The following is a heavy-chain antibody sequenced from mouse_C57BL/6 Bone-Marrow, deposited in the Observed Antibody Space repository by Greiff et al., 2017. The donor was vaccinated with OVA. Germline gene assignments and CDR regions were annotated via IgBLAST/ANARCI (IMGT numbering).Heavy chain of an antibody. J-gene: IGHJ3*01. CDR1: GFTFSDYY. V-gene: IGHV5-12*01. D-gene: IGHD1-1*01. Sequence: EVKLMESGGGLVQPGGSLKLSCAASGFTFSDYYMYWVRQTPEKRLEWVAYISNGGGSTYYPDTVKGRFTISRDNAKNTLYLQMSRLKSEDTAMYYCARHYYGSGGFAYWGQGTLVTVSA. CDR2: ISNGGGST. CDR3: ARHYYGSGGFAY.